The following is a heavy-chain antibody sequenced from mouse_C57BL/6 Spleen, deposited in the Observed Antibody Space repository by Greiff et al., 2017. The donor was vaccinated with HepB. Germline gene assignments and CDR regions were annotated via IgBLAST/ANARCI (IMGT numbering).Heavy chain of an antibody. D-gene: IGHD1-1*01. J-gene: IGHJ2*01. CDR2: INPNYGTT. CDR3: ARSFITTVVVPFDY. CDR1: GYSFTDYN. V-gene: IGHV1-39*01. Sequence: QLQESGPELVKPGASVKISCKASGYSFTDYNMNWVKQSNGKSLEWIGVINPNYGTTSYNQKFKGKATLTVDQSSSTAYMQLNSLTSEDSAVYYCARSFITTVVVPFDYWGQGTTLTVSS.